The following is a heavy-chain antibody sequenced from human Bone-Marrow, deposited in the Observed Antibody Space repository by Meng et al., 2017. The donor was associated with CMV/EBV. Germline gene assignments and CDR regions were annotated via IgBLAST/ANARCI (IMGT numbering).Heavy chain of an antibody. Sequence: ASVKVSCKASGGTFSSYTISWVRQAPGQGLEWMGWISAYNGSTSYAQKFQGRVTMTRDTSTSTVYMELSSLRSEDTAVYYCARALGATEGWFDPWGQGTLVTVSS. D-gene: IGHD1-26*01. CDR1: GGTFSSYT. CDR2: ISAYNGST. CDR3: ARALGATEGWFDP. V-gene: IGHV1-18*01. J-gene: IGHJ5*02.